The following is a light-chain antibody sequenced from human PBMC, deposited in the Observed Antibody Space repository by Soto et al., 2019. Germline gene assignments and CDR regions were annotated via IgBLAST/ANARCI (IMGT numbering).Light chain of an antibody. Sequence: QSAATVCAYVRDRITITCRSSQSSSSWLAWDQHKRGKATKFLIYMASSLESAVASRFSCSGSGTEFTLTISSLQAHDFTTYYCQQYNCYPWTFGQGAKV. CDR3: QQYNCYPWT. V-gene: IGKV1-5*03. CDR2: MAS. J-gene: IGKJ1*01. CDR1: QSSSSW.